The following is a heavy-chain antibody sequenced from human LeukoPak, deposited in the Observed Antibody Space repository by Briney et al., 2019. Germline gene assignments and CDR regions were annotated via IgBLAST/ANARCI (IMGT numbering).Heavy chain of an antibody. D-gene: IGHD3-16*01. CDR3: AREAGYDYVWGSYNPSGFDY. CDR1: GGSISSYY. V-gene: IGHV4-59*01. Sequence: SETLSLTCTVSGGSISSYYWSWIRQPPGKELEWIGYIYYSGSTNYNPSLKSRVTISVDTSKNQFSLKLSSVTAADTAVYYCAREAGYDYVWGSYNPSGFDYWGQGTLVTVSS. CDR2: IYYSGST. J-gene: IGHJ4*02.